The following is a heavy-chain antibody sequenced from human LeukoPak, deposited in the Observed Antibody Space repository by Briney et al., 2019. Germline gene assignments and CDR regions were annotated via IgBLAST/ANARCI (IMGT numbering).Heavy chain of an antibody. V-gene: IGHV3-21*01. CDR2: VSPPGGGT. CDR3: ARGITFGGVNLDY. Sequence: GGTLRLSCAASGFTFSNHGMNWVRQAPGKGLEWLSGVSPPGGGTYYADSVKGRFTISRDNAKNSLYLQMNSLRAEDTAVYYCARGITFGGVNLDYWGQGTLVTVSS. CDR1: GFTFSNHG. D-gene: IGHD3-16*01. J-gene: IGHJ4*02.